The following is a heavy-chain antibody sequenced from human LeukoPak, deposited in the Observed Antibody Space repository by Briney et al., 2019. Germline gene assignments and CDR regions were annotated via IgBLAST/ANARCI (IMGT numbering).Heavy chain of an antibody. D-gene: IGHD3-10*01. CDR3: ARDRGSGIAYFDY. CDR2: INAGNGNT. Sequence: GASLKVSCTASGYTFTSYAMHWVRQAPGQRLEWMGWINAGNGNTKYSQKFQGRVTITRDTSASTAYMELSSLRSEDTAVYYCARDRGSGIAYFDYWGQGTLVTVSS. J-gene: IGHJ4*02. V-gene: IGHV1-3*01. CDR1: GYTFTSYA.